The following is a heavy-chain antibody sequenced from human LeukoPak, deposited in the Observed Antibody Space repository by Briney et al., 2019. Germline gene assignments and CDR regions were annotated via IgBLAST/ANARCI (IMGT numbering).Heavy chain of an antibody. CDR3: ARDLRGWIQLWLDY. J-gene: IGHJ4*02. Sequence: KTSETLSLTCTVSGGSISSSSYYWGWIRQPPGKGLEWIGSIYYSGSTYYNPSLKSRVTISVDTSKNQFSLKLSSVTAADTAVYYCARDLRGWIQLWLDYWGQGTLVTVSS. D-gene: IGHD5-18*01. V-gene: IGHV4-39*07. CDR2: IYYSGST. CDR1: GGSISSSSYY.